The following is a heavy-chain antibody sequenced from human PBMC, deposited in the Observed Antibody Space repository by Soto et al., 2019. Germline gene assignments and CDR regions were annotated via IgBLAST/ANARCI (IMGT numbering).Heavy chain of an antibody. CDR2: INPSGGST. CDR1: GYTFTDYR. J-gene: IGHJ5*02. Sequence: QVQLVQSGVEVKKPGASVKVSCKASGYTFTDYRMIWVRQAPGQGLEWMGIINPSGGSTNYATNFQGRVTLTRDSFTSTVYMELSNLRSEDTAVYYCARPAGRLANWFDPWGQGTLVTVSS. D-gene: IGHD6-6*01. CDR3: ARPAGRLANWFDP. V-gene: IGHV1-46*01.